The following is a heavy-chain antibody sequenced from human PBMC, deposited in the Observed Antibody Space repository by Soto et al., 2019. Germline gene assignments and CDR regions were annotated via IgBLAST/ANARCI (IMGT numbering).Heavy chain of an antibody. J-gene: IGHJ4*02. CDR3: VGGYYFGDY. Sequence: QVQLVESGGGVVQPGRSLRLSCAASGFTFSSYGMHWVRQAPGKGLQWVAVISYDGCNKYYADSVKGRFTISRDNSKNTLYLQMNSLRAEDTAVYYCVGGYYFGDYWGQGTLVTVSS. V-gene: IGHV3-30*03. D-gene: IGHD3-22*01. CDR2: ISYDGCNK. CDR1: GFTFSSYG.